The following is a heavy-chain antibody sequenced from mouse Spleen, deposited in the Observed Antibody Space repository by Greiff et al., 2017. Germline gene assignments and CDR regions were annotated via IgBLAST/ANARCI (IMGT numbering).Heavy chain of an antibody. CDR2: IRSKSNNYAT. J-gene: IGHJ1*01. CDR3: VRRGSYGKGWYFDV. D-gene: IGHD1-1*01. CDR1: GFSFNTYA. Sequence: EVQLVESGGGLVQPKGSLKLSCAASGFSFNTYAMNWVRQAPGKGLEWVARIRSKSNNYATYYADSVKDRFTISRDDSESMLYLQMNNLKTEDTAMYYCVRRGSYGKGWYFDVWGAGTTVTVSS. V-gene: IGHV10-1*01.